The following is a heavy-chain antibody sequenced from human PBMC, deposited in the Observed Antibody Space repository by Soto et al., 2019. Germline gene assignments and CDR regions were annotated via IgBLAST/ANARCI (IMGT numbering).Heavy chain of an antibody. D-gene: IGHD3-3*01. V-gene: IGHV3-7*05. CDR1: GFTFSSYW. CDR3: ASYYDFWSGYYCFDY. Sequence: GGSLRLSCAASGFTFSSYWMSWVRQAPGKGLEWVANIKQDGSEKYYVDSVKGRFTISRDNAKNSLYLQMNSLRAEDTAVYYCASYYDFWSGYYCFDYWGQGTLVTVSS. J-gene: IGHJ4*02. CDR2: IKQDGSEK.